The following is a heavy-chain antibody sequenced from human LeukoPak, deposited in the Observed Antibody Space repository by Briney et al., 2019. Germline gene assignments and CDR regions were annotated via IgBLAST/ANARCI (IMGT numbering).Heavy chain of an antibody. CDR3: AKSLPPLYGKDV. V-gene: IGHV3-30*18. J-gene: IGHJ6*02. Sequence: QPGRSLRLSCAASGFTFSSYGMHWVRQAPGKGLEWVAVISYDGSNKYYADSVKGRFTISRDNSKNTLYLQMNSLRAEDTAVYYCAKSLPPLYGKDVWGQGTTVTVSS. CDR2: ISYDGSNK. CDR1: GFTFSSYG.